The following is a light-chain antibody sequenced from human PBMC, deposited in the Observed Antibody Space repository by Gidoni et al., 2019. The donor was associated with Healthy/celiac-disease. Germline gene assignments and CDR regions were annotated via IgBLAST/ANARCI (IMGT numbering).Light chain of an antibody. CDR3: CSYAGSSTYVV. Sequence: QSALTQPASVSGSPGQSITISCTGTSSDVGSYNLVSWYQQHPGKAPKLMIYEVSNRPSGVSNRFSCSKSGNTASLTISGLQAEDEADYYCCSYAGSSTYVVFGGGTKLTVL. J-gene: IGLJ2*01. CDR2: EVS. CDR1: SSDVGSYNL. V-gene: IGLV2-23*02.